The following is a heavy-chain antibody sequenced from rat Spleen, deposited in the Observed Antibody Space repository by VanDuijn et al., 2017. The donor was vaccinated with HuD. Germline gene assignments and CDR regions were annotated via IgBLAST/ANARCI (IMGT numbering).Heavy chain of an antibody. CDR1: GFTFSDFY. CDR3: AREAGLPFHYFDY. D-gene: IGHD1-4*01. CDR2: ITPGGDNS. Sequence: EVQLVESGGGLVQPGRSMKLSCAASGFTFSDFYMAWVRQAPTKGLEWVASITPGGDNSYYRDSVKGRFTISRDNAKSTLYLQMDSLRSEDTATYYCAREAGLPFHYFDYWGQGVMVTVSS. J-gene: IGHJ2*01. V-gene: IGHV5-25*01.